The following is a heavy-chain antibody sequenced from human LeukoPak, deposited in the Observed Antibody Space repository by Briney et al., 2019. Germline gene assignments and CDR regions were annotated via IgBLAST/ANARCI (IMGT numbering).Heavy chain of an antibody. CDR1: GGSISSSSYY. Sequence: TSETLSLTCTVSGGSISSSSYYWGWIRQPPGKGLEWIGSIYYSGSTYYNPSLKSRVTISVDTSKNQFSLKLSSVTAADTAVYYCARGPQGMLPWFDPWGQGTLVTVSS. V-gene: IGHV4-39*01. J-gene: IGHJ5*02. CDR2: IYYSGST. D-gene: IGHD2-8*01. CDR3: ARGPQGMLPWFDP.